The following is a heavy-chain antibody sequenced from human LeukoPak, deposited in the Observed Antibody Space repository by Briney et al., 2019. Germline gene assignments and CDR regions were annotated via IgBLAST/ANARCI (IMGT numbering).Heavy chain of an antibody. J-gene: IGHJ6*03. CDR3: ATVDYYGSGSYYNKGAYYYMDV. CDR2: INPRGGST. Sequence: ASVKVSCKASGYTFTSYYMHWVRQAPGQGLEWMGIINPRGGSTSYAQKFQGRVTMTRDTSTSTVYMELSSLRSEDTAVYYCATVDYYGSGSYYNKGAYYYMDVWGKGTTVTISS. D-gene: IGHD3-10*01. V-gene: IGHV1-46*01. CDR1: GYTFTSYY.